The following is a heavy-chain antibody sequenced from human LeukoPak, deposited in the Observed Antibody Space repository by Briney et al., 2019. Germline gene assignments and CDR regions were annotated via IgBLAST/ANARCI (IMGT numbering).Heavy chain of an antibody. CDR1: GGSISSSSYY. CDR3: AREAIGYCSGGSCYDY. J-gene: IGHJ4*02. Sequence: SETLSLTCTVSGGSISSSSYYWGWIRQPPGKGLEWIGSIYYSGSTYYNPSLKSRVTISVDTSKNQFSLKLSSVTAADTAVYYCAREAIGYCSGGSCYDYWGQGTLVTVSS. V-gene: IGHV4-39*02. D-gene: IGHD2-15*01. CDR2: IYYSGST.